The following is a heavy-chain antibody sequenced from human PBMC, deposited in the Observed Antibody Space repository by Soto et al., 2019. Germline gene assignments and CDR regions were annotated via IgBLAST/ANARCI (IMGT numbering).Heavy chain of an antibody. J-gene: IGHJ5*02. CDR1: GYSFSSWW. CDR3: ARHGFYGDYSSNYFDP. Sequence: GGSPKISCKGSGYSFSSWWSAWVRQIPGKGLEYMGIIYPSDSQTRYRPSFQGQVTISADKSISTAYLQWSSLKASDTAICYCARHGFYGDYSSNYFDPWGQGTLVTVSS. V-gene: IGHV5-51*01. CDR2: IYPSDSQT. D-gene: IGHD4-17*01.